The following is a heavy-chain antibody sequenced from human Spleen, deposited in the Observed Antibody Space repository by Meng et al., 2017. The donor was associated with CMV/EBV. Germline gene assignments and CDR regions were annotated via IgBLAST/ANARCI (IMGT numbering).Heavy chain of an antibody. CDR1: GFTFSSFA. V-gene: IGHV3-23*01. CDR2: ISATGVTT. Sequence: SCAASGFTFSSFAMIWVRQSPGKGLEWVSSISATGVTTSSAGAVEGRFTISRDNSKNTLFLQMTGLRAEDTALYFCAKGNSFYDSSGYPDFWGQGALVTVSS. J-gene: IGHJ4*02. CDR3: AKGNSFYDSSGYPDF. D-gene: IGHD3-22*01.